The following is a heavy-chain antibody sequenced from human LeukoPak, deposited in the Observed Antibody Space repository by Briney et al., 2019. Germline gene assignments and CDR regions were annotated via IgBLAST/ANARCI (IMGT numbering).Heavy chain of an antibody. CDR3: EGMTPVTSYYYYYIVA. CDR1: GYTFTSYG. CDR2: ISAYNGNT. V-gene: IGHV1-18*01. D-gene: IGHD4-17*01. J-gene: IGHJ6*03. Sequence: ASVKVSCKASGYTFTSYGISWVRQAPGQGLEWMGWISAYNGNTNYAQKLQGRVTMTTDTSTSTAYMEPRSLRSDDPSVTYCEGMTPVTSYYYYYIVAWGKGNTGTVSS.